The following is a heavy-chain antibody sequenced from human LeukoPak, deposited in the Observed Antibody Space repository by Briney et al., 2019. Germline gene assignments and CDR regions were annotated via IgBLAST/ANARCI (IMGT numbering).Heavy chain of an antibody. V-gene: IGHV3-48*01. CDR3: ARGGAARPDY. CDR1: GFTFSNYG. D-gene: IGHD6-6*01. CDR2: ISSSSSSI. J-gene: IGHJ4*02. Sequence: PGGSLRLSCAASGFTFSNYGMDWVRQAPGKGLEWVPYISSSSSSIYYADSVKGRFTISRDNAKNSLFLQMNSLRAEDTAVYYCARGGAARPDYWGQGTLVTVSS.